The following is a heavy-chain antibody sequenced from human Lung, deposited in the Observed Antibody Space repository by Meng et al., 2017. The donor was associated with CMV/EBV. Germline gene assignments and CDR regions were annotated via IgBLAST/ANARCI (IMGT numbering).Heavy chain of an antibody. CDR3: ARETATVQYISSGLAF. Sequence: SVKVSCKASGGTFTGYAVGWVRQAPGQGLEWMGGIIPILGTVNYAQNFQDRVTITADESTVTAYMELSSLRSEDTAVYYCARETATVQYISSGLAFWGQGTXVTVSS. D-gene: IGHD6-13*01. V-gene: IGHV1-69*13. CDR1: GGTFTGYA. J-gene: IGHJ4*03. CDR2: IIPILGTV.